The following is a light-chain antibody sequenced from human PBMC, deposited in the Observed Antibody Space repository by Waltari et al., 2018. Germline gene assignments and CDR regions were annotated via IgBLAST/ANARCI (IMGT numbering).Light chain of an antibody. Sequence: HSALTQPASVAGSPGQSITISCTGTSIDVGGYHYVSWYQQHPGKAPNFIIYDVSNRPSGVSNRFSGSKSGNTASLTISGLQAEDEADYYCSSYISSDTLELFGGGTSLTAL. CDR1: SIDVGGYHY. J-gene: IGLJ2*01. V-gene: IGLV2-14*03. CDR3: SSYISSDTLEL. CDR2: DVS.